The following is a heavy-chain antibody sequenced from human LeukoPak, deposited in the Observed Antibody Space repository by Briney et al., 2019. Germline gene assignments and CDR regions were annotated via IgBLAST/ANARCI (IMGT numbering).Heavy chain of an antibody. J-gene: IGHJ3*02. D-gene: IGHD6-13*01. CDR1: GGTFSSYA. CDR2: YIPIFGTA. CDR3: ARGQQLDQDAFDI. Sequence: ASVKVSCKASGGTFSSYAISWVRQAPGQGLEWVGGYIPIFGTANYAQKFQGRVTITEDKSTSTAYMELSSLRSEDTAVYYCARGQQLDQDAFDIWGQGTMVTVSS. V-gene: IGHV1-69*06.